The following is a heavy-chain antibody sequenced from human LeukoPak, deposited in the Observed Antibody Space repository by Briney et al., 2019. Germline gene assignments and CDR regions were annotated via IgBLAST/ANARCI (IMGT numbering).Heavy chain of an antibody. D-gene: IGHD2-2*01. J-gene: IGHJ4*02. V-gene: IGHV3-21*01. Sequence: GGSLRLSCAASGFTFSHYSMNWVRQAPGKGLEWVSSISASSSFIYYADSLKGRFTISRDNAKSSLYLQMNSLRAEDTAVFYCARGYCSRTSCEDFDYWGQGTLVTVSS. CDR1: GFTFSHYS. CDR3: ARGYCSRTSCEDFDY. CDR2: ISASSSFI.